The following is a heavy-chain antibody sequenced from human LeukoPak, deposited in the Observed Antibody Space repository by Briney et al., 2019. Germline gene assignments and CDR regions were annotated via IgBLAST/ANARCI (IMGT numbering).Heavy chain of an antibody. V-gene: IGHV4-59*11. CDR1: GVSISSHY. J-gene: IGHJ5*02. CDR2: IYYSGST. CDR3: ARHSSGWYRWFDP. Sequence: SETLSLTCTVSGVSISSHYWSWIRQAPGKGLEWIGYIYYSGSTNYNPSLKSRVTISVDTSKNQFSLKLSSVTAADTAVYYCARHSSGWYRWFDPWGQGTLVTVSS. D-gene: IGHD6-19*01.